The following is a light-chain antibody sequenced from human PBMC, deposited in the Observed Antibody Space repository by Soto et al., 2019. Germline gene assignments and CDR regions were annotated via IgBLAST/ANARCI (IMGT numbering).Light chain of an antibody. CDR2: GVS. CDR3: SSYTSTYIWV. V-gene: IGLV2-14*01. J-gene: IGLJ3*02. Sequence: QSALTQPASVSGSPGQSITISCTGTSSDIGSHNFVSWHQQHPGKAPKFIIYGVSNRPSGVSNRFSGSKSGNTASLTISGLQADGEADYYCSSYTSTYIWVVGGGTKLTVL. CDR1: SSDIGSHNF.